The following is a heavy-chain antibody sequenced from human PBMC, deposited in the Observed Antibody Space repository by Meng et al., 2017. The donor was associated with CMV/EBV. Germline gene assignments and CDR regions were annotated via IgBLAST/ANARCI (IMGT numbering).Heavy chain of an antibody. D-gene: IGHD6-13*01. Sequence: GESLKISCAASGFTFSSYWMHWVRQAPGKGLVWVSRINSDGSSTSYADSVKGRFTISRDNAKNTLYLQMNSLRAEDTAVYYCARDLRGGSWKGDMDVWGQGTTVTVSS. CDR1: GFTFSSYW. CDR2: INSDGSST. J-gene: IGHJ6*02. CDR3: ARDLRGGSWKGDMDV. V-gene: IGHV3-74*01.